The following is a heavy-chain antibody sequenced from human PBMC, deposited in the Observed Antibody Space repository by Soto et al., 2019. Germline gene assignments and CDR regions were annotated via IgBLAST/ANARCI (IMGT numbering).Heavy chain of an antibody. CDR2: ISTYDGNT. D-gene: IGHD3-10*01. Sequence: QVQLVQSGAEVKKPGTSVKVSCKASGYTFTSNGISWVRQAPGQGLEWMGWISTYDGNTNYAQKLQGSVTMTRDTSRSRACMALGDLRPDATAVYCCARDGSGGSGCWVQGSLVTDS. CDR3: ARDGSGGSGC. V-gene: IGHV1-18*01. J-gene: IGHJ4*02. CDR1: GYTFTSNG.